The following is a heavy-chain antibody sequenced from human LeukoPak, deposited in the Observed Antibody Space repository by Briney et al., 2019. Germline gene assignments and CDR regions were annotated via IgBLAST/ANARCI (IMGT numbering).Heavy chain of an antibody. CDR2: IIPIFGTA. V-gene: IGHV1-69*13. CDR1: GGTFSSYA. J-gene: IGHJ4*02. CDR3: ARTRDYGDYGEN. Sequence: SVKVSCKASGGTFSSYAISWVRQAPGQGLEWMGGIIPIFGTANYAQKFQGRVTITADESTSTAYMELSSLRSEDTAVYYCARTRDYGDYGENWGQGTLVTVSS. D-gene: IGHD4-17*01.